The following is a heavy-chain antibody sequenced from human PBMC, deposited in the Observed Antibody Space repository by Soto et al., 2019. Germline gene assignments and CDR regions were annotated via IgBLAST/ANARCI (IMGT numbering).Heavy chain of an antibody. CDR2: ISVKNGNT. CDR1: GYFFTTYG. D-gene: IGHD2-8*01. J-gene: IGHJ4*02. CDR3: ARAISLIMAAPAY. Sequence: ASVKVSCKASGYFFTTYGISWVRQAPGQGLEWMGYISVKNGNTNYAQKFQGRVTLTTDTSTTTAYMELTSLTSDDTAIYYCARAISLIMAAPAYWGQGTLVTVSS. V-gene: IGHV1-18*01.